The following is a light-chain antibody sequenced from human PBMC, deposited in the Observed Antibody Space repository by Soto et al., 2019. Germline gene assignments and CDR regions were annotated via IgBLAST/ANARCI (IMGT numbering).Light chain of an antibody. J-gene: IGKJ1*01. CDR3: QQSYSSTRT. Sequence: DIQMTQSPSTLSASLGDRVTITCRASQIITNYLNCYQQKPGIAPKLLMYAISTLQSGVPSRFGGSGSETDFTLTISSLQPEDFATYYCQQSYSSTRTFGQGTKVDIK. CDR1: QIITNY. CDR2: AIS. V-gene: IGKV1-39*01.